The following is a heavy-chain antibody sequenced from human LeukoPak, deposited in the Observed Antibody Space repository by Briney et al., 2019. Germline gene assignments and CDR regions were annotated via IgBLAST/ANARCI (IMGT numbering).Heavy chain of an antibody. J-gene: IGHJ4*02. D-gene: IGHD3-10*01. V-gene: IGHV3-7*04. CDR2: IKHDGSEA. CDR3: TRDALFGSGRTHLDF. CDR1: EXTFNRYW. Sequence: GGSLRLSCAASEXTFNRYWMSWVRQAPGKGLEWVVNIKHDGSEAHYVDSAKGRFTISRDNAKNSLSLQMNSLNVDDTGVYFCTRDALFGSGRTHLDFWSQGTLVSVSS.